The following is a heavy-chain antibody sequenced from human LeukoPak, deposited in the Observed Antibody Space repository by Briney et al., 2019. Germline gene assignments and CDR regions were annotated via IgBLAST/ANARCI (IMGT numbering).Heavy chain of an antibody. CDR3: AREKWELLPIFDY. CDR2: IYYTGST. CDR1: GVSISSHY. Sequence: PSETLSLTCSVSGVSISSHYWSWIRQPLGKGLEWVGYIYYTGSTSYNPSLKSRVTISVDTSKNQFSLKLISVTAADTAVYYCAREKWELLPIFDYWGRGILVTVSP. V-gene: IGHV4-59*11. D-gene: IGHD1-26*01. J-gene: IGHJ4*02.